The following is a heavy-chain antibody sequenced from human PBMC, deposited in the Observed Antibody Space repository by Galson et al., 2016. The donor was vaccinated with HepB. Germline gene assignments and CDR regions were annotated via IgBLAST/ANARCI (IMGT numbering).Heavy chain of an antibody. J-gene: IGHJ4*02. V-gene: IGHV4-31*03. Sequence: TLSLTCTVSGASINRGGDFWSWIRQQPGKGLEWVAYIYYNGNTFYNPSLRGRLTISLDTPKNQFSLRVTHLTAADTAIYYCAREGNVGRSFASWGQGILVTVSS. CDR1: GASINRGGDF. CDR3: AREGNVGRSFAS. CDR2: IYYNGNT. D-gene: IGHD1-26*01.